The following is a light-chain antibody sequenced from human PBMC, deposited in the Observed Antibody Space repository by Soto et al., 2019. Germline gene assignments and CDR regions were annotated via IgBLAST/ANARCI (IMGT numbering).Light chain of an antibody. Sequence: IVLTQSPGTLSLSPGERTTLSCRASHSISRYLAWYQQKPGQGPRLLIYGASSRATGIPDRFSGSGSGTDFTLTISRLEPEDFAVYYCQQYGSSLWTFGQGTKVDIK. CDR1: HSISRY. CDR3: QQYGSSLWT. CDR2: GAS. V-gene: IGKV3-20*01. J-gene: IGKJ1*01.